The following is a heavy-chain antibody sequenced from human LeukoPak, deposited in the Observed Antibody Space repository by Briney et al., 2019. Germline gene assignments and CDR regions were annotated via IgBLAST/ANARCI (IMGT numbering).Heavy chain of an antibody. J-gene: IGHJ4*02. V-gene: IGHV4-31*03. CDR3: ARIVVVTATSVYFDH. CDR2: IYYSGST. D-gene: IGHD2-21*02. CDR1: GGSISSGGYY. Sequence: SEALSLTCTVSGGSISSGGYYWSWIRQHPGTGLEWIGYIYYSGSTYYNPSLKSRVTISVDTSKNQFSLKLSSVTAADTAVYYCARIVVVTATSVYFDHWGQGTLVTVSS.